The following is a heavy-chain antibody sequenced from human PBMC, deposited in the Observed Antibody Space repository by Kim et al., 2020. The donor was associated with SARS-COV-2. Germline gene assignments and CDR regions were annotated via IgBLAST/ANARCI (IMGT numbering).Heavy chain of an antibody. CDR2: IIPIFGTA. CDR1: GGTFSSYA. Sequence: SVKVSCKASGGTFSSYAISWVRQAPGQGLEWMGGIIPIFGTANYAQKFQGRVTITADESTSTAYMELSSLRSEDTAVYYCARGYSSSWYPGGLNWFDPWGQGTLVTVSS. CDR3: ARGYSSSWYPGGLNWFDP. D-gene: IGHD6-13*01. V-gene: IGHV1-69*13. J-gene: IGHJ5*02.